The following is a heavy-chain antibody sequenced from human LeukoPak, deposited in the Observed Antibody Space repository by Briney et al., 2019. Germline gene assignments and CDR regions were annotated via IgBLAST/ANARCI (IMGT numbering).Heavy chain of an antibody. D-gene: IGHD3-9*01. CDR2: ISAYNGNT. CDR1: GYTFTSYD. J-gene: IGHJ6*03. Sequence: ASVKVSCKASGYTFTSYDINWVRQATGQGLEWMGWISAYNGNTNYAQKLQGRVTMTTDTSTSTAYMELRSLRSDDTAVYYCARDFGILTGSYMDVWGKGTTVTISS. CDR3: ARDFGILTGSYMDV. V-gene: IGHV1-18*01.